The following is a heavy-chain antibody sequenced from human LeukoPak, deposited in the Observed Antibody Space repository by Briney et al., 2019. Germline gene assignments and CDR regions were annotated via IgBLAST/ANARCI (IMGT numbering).Heavy chain of an antibody. CDR1: GFTVSSSF. CDR2: IHRDDKT. D-gene: IGHD2-2*01. Sequence: GGSLRLSCAASGFTVSSSFIYWVRRAPGKGLEWVSFIHRDDKTYYADSVKGRFTMSRDSSKNTLYLQTNSLGADDTAVYYCAREVISTPSYFDYWGQGVLVTVSS. J-gene: IGHJ4*02. V-gene: IGHV3-53*01. CDR3: AREVISTPSYFDY.